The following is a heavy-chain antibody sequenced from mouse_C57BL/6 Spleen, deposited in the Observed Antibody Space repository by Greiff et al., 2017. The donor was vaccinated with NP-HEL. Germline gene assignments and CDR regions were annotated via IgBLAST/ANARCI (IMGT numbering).Heavy chain of an antibody. V-gene: IGHV1-69*01. J-gene: IGHJ2*01. CDR2: IDPSDSYT. CDR1: GYTFTSYW. D-gene: IGHD4-1*01. Sequence: QVQLQQPGAELVMPGASVKLSCKASGYTFTSYWMHWVKQRPGQGLEWIGEIDPSDSYTNYNQKFKGKSTLTVDKSSSTAYMQLSSLTSEDSAVYYCARWELYYFDYWGQGTTLTVSS. CDR3: ARWELYYFDY.